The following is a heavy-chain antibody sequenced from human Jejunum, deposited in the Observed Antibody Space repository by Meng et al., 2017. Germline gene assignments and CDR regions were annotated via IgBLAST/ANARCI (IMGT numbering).Heavy chain of an antibody. J-gene: IGHJ4*02. CDR3: AKEALRYCSGGSCYPDY. CDR1: GYTFSDYA. CDR2: ISGSGGST. V-gene: IGHV3-23*01. Sequence: GESLKISCAASGYTFSDYAMSWVRQAPGKGLEWVSSISGSGGSTYYADSVKGRFTISRDNSKNTLYVQMNSLRVEDTSIYYCAKEALRYCSGGSCYPDYWGQGTLVTVSS. D-gene: IGHD2-15*01.